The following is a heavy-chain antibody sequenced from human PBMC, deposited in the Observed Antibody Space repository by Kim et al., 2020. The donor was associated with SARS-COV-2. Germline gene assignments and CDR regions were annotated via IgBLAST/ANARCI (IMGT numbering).Heavy chain of an antibody. V-gene: IGHV4-34*01. J-gene: IGHJ4*02. CDR3: ARGYYYFDY. CDR1: GGSFSGYY. Sequence: SETLSLTCAVYGGSFSGYYWSWIRQPPGKGLEWIGEINHSGSTNYNPSLKSRVTISVDTSKNQFSLKLSSVTAADTAVYYCARGYYYFDYWGQGTLVTVSS. CDR2: INHSGST.